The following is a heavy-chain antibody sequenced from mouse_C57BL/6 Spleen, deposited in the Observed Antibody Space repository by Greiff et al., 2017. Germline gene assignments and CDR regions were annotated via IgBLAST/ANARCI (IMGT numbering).Heavy chain of an antibody. V-gene: IGHV1-20*01. Sequence: LHLPPSSPELVKPGDSVPISCKASGYSFTGYFINWVMQSHGKSLEWIGRINPYNGDTFYNQKFKGKATLTVDKSSSTAHMELRSLTSEDSAVYYCAGGDGSRTAWFAYWGQGTLVTVSA. CDR2: INPYNGDT. D-gene: IGHD1-1*01. J-gene: IGHJ3*01. CDR1: GYSFTGYF. CDR3: AGGDGSRTAWFAY.